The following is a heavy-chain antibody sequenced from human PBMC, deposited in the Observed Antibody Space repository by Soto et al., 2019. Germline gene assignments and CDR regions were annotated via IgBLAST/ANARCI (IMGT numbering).Heavy chain of an antibody. V-gene: IGHV4-39*01. CDR3: LSQRTAVPTQAYFDY. CDR2: VYYSGRG. Sequence: SETLSLTCSASGSSVTNSSYSWGWIRPSPGKGLEWMGSVYYSGRGSCKSSAKSRVATSADTSKNRFSLSLYSVTASATAVNFCLSQRTAVPTQAYFDYWGPGALVTVSS. CDR1: GSSVTNSSYS. J-gene: IGHJ4*02. D-gene: IGHD2-21*02.